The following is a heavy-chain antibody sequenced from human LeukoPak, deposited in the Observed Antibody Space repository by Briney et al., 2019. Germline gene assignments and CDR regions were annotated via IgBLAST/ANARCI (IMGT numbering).Heavy chain of an antibody. J-gene: IGHJ4*02. CDR2: INHSGST. V-gene: IGHV4-34*01. Sequence: SETLSLTCAVYSGSFSGYYWSWIRQPPGKGLEWIGEINHSGSTNYNPSLKSRVTISVDTSKNQFSLKLSSVTAADTAAYYCARPMTYDYWSQGTLVTVSS. CDR3: ARPMTYDY. CDR1: SGSFSGYY. D-gene: IGHD2-21*02.